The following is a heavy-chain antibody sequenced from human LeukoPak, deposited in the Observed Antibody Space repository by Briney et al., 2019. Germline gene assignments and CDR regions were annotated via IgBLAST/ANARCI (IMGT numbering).Heavy chain of an antibody. V-gene: IGHV3-30-3*01. J-gene: IGHJ4*02. Sequence: GGSLRLSCAASGFTFSSYAMHWVRQAPGKGLEWVAVISYDGSNKYYADSVKGRFTISRDNSKNTLYLQMNSLRAEDTAVDYCARARIVVANHFDYWGQGTLVTGSS. CDR2: ISYDGSNK. CDR3: ARARIVVANHFDY. CDR1: GFTFSSYA. D-gene: IGHD3-22*01.